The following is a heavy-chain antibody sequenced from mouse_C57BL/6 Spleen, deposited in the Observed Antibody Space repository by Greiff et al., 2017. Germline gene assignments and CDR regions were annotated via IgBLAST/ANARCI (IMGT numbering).Heavy chain of an antibody. CDR3: ARDYYGSNYAMDY. CDR2: INPYNGDT. J-gene: IGHJ4*01. Sequence: EVQLQQSGPELVKPGDSVKISCKASGYSFTGYFMNWVMQSHGKSLEWIGRINPYNGDTFYNQKFKGKATLTVDKSSSTAHMELRSLTSEDSAVYYCARDYYGSNYAMDYWGQGTSVTVSS. CDR1: GYSFTGYF. D-gene: IGHD1-1*01. V-gene: IGHV1-20*01.